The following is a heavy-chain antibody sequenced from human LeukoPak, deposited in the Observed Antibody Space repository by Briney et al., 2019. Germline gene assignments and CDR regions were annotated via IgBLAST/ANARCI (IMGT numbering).Heavy chain of an antibody. V-gene: IGHV4-59*01. CDR1: GGSISSYY. CDR3: ARGRGDGYMGSRPPYYYYYMDV. J-gene: IGHJ6*03. Sequence: ASETLSLTCTVSGGSISSYYWSWIRQPPGKGLEWIGYIYYSGSTNYNPSLKSRVTISVDTSKNQFSLKLSSVTAADTAVYYCARGRGDGYMGSRPPYYYYYMDVWGKGTTVTVSS. D-gene: IGHD5-24*01. CDR2: IYYSGST.